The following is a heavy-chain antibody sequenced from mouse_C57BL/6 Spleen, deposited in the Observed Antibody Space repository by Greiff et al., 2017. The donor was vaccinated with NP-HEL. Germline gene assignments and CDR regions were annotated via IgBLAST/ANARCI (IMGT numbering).Heavy chain of an antibody. CDR2: IYPGDGDT. V-gene: IGHV1-82*01. CDR1: GYAFSSSW. D-gene: IGHD1-1*01. J-gene: IGHJ4*01. CDR3: ARREGYYSYAMDY. Sequence: VKLMESGPELVKPGASVKISCKASGYAFSSSWMNWVKQRPGKGLEWIGRIYPGDGDTNYNGKFKGKATLTADKSSSTAYMQLSSLTSEDSAVYFCARREGYYSYAMDYWGQGTSVTVSS.